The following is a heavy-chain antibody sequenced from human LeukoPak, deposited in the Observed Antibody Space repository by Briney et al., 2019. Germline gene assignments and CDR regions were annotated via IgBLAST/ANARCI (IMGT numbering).Heavy chain of an antibody. V-gene: IGHV4-30-4*08. CDR1: GGSISSGDYY. D-gene: IGHD2-21*01. CDR2: IYYSGST. J-gene: IGHJ3*02. Sequence: SETLSLTCTVSGGSISSGDYYWRWIRQPRGKGLEWIEYIYYSGSTYYNPSLTSRVTISVDTSKNQFSLKLSSVTAADTAVYYCARADYCGGDCVDAFDIWGQGTMVTVSS. CDR3: ARADYCGGDCVDAFDI.